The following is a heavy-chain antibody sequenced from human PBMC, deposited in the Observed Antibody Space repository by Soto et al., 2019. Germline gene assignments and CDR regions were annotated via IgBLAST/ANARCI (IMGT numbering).Heavy chain of an antibody. V-gene: IGHV1-24*01. D-gene: IGHD3-9*01. CDR1: GYTLTELS. CDR3: ATGNDILTGYYYFDY. CDR2: FDPEDGET. J-gene: IGHJ4*02. Sequence: ASVKVSCKVSGYTLTELSMHWVRQAPGKGLEWMGGFDPEDGETIYAQKFQGRVTMTEDTSTDTAYMELSSLRSEDTAVYYCATGNDILTGYYYFDYWGQGTLVTVSS.